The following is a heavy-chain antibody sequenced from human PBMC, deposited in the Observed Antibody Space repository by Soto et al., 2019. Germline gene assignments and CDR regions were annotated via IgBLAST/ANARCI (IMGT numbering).Heavy chain of an antibody. CDR1: GFSFTTAGVA. J-gene: IGHJ4*02. CDR3: AHSDGGYEIIYFDF. V-gene: IGHV2-5*01. Sequence: SGPTLVNPTQTHTLTCTFSGFSFTTAGVAMGWIRQTPGGALEWLTLIYYNDDRRFSPSLKTRLTITGDTSKNQVVLSLTNVDPGDTATYFCAHSDGGYEIIYFDFWGQGIPVTVSS. CDR2: IYYNDDR. D-gene: IGHD5-12*01.